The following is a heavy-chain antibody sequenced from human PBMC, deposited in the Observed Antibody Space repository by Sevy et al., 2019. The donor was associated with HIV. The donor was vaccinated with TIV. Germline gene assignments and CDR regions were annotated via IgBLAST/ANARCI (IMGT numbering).Heavy chain of an antibody. V-gene: IGHV3-53*01. CDR1: AFTVSSNY. J-gene: IGHJ4*02. D-gene: IGHD6-19*01. CDR2: VYSTGRT. Sequence: GGSLRLSCAASAFTVSSNYMSWVRQGPGEGLEWVSVVYSTGRTFYADSVKGRFTLSRDNSKNTLYLQMNSLRAEDTAVHYCARATSSGWYWAFDYWGQGTLVTVSS. CDR3: ARATSSGWYWAFDY.